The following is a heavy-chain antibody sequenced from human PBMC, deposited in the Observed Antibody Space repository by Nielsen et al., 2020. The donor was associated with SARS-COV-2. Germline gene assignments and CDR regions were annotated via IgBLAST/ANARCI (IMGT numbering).Heavy chain of an antibody. V-gene: IGHV3-7*03. CDR2: IKQDGSEK. Sequence: GESLKISCAASGFTFSSYWRSWVRQAPGKGLEWVANIKQDGSEKYYVDSVKGRFTISRDNSKNTLYLQMNSLRAEDTAVYYCAKGREGAYDYWGQGTLVTVSS. J-gene: IGHJ4*02. D-gene: IGHD1-26*01. CDR3: AKGREGAYDY. CDR1: GFTFSSYW.